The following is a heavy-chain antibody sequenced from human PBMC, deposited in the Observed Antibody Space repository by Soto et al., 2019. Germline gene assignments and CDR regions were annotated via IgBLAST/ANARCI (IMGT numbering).Heavy chain of an antibody. V-gene: IGHV3-23*01. CDR1: GFTFSTYA. CDR2: ITRSGDYT. Sequence: EVQLLESGGGLVQPGGSLRLSCAASGFTFSTYAMTWVRQAPGKGLEWVSAITRSGDYTQYADSVKGRFTISRDNSKNTMYLQMISLRAVDTAVSYCAKVASYYGQFDYWYFDLWGRGTLVTVSS. D-gene: IGHD3-10*01. J-gene: IGHJ2*01. CDR3: AKVASYYGQFDYWYFDL.